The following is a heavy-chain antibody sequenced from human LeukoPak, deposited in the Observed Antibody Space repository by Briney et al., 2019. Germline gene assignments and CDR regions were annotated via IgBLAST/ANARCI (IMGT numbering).Heavy chain of an antibody. CDR1: GESISSNGAT. V-gene: IGHV6-1*01. Sequence: SQTLSLTCDISGESISSNGATWSWIRQSPSRGLEWLGRTYYRSQWYTNYAVSVQTRINIRPDTSKNQVSLFLTSVTPEDTAVYYCASTGRYNFDYWGQGTVVTVSS. J-gene: IGHJ4*02. CDR3: ASTGRYNFDY. D-gene: IGHD5-18*01. CDR2: TYYRSQWYT.